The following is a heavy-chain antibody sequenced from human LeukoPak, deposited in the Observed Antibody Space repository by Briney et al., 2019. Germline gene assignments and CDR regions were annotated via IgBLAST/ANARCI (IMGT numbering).Heavy chain of an antibody. CDR2: ISSSSSYI. D-gene: IGHD3-3*01. Sequence: GGSLRLSCAASGFTFSSYSMNWVRQAPGKGLEWVSSISSSSSYIYYADSAKGRFTISRDNAKNSLYLQMNSLRAEDTAVYYCARDLATNDFWSGYYPYNWFDPWGQGTLVTVSS. J-gene: IGHJ5*02. CDR1: GFTFSSYS. V-gene: IGHV3-21*01. CDR3: ARDLATNDFWSGYYPYNWFDP.